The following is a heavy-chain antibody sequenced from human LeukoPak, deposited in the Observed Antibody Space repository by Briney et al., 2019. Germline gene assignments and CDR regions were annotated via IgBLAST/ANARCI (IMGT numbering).Heavy chain of an antibody. V-gene: IGHV4-39*07. Sequence: PSETLSLTCTVSGGSISSSSYYWGWIRQPPGKGLEWIGSIYYSGSTYYNPSLKSRVTISVDTSKNQFSLKLSSVTAADTAVYYCARLLPWIQLWLRGAFDIWGQGTMVTVSS. CDR2: IYYSGST. D-gene: IGHD5-18*01. J-gene: IGHJ3*02. CDR1: GGSISSSSYY. CDR3: ARLLPWIQLWLRGAFDI.